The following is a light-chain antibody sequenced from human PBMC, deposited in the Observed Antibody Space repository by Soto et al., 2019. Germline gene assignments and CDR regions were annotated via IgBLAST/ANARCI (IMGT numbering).Light chain of an antibody. V-gene: IGKV3-15*01. CDR2: GAS. CDR3: QQYNNGPPST. J-gene: IGKJ5*01. Sequence: EIVMTQSPATLSVSPGERATLSCRASQSVRSNLAWYQQKPGEAPRLLIYGASTRATGIPARFSGSGSGTEFTLTISSLQSEDFAVYYCQQYNNGPPSTCGQGTRWIL. CDR1: QSVRSN.